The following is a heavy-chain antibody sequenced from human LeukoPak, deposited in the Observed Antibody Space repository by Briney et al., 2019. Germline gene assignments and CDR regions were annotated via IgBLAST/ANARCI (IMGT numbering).Heavy chain of an antibody. V-gene: IGHV4-38-2*01. J-gene: IGHJ4*02. Sequence: KPSETLSLTCAVSGYSISSGYYWGWIRQPPGKGLEWIGSIYHSGSTYYNPSLKSRVTISVDTSKNQFSLKLSSVTAADTAVYYCARLTTPFDYWGQGTLVTVSS. CDR3: ARLTTPFDY. D-gene: IGHD4/OR15-4a*01. CDR1: GYSISSGYY. CDR2: IYHSGST.